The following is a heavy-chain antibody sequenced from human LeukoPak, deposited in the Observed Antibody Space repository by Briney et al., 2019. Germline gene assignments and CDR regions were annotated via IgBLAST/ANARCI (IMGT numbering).Heavy chain of an antibody. D-gene: IGHD3-9*01. CDR2: INPSGGST. V-gene: IGHV1-46*01. CDR1: GYTFTSYY. CDR3: ARGDGILTGYYIPSDY. Sequence: ASVKVSCKASGYTFTSYYMHWVRQAPGQGLEWMGIINPSGGSTSYAQKFQGRVTMTRDTSTSTVYMEMSSLRSEDTAVYYCARGDGILTGYYIPSDYWGQGTLVTVSS. J-gene: IGHJ4*02.